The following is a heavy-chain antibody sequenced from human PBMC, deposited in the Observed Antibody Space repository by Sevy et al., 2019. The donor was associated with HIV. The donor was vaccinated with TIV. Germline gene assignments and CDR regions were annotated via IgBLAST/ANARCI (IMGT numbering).Heavy chain of an antibody. CDR3: ATTKDYYDSSGYPFDY. CDR1: GYTLSQLS. Sequence: ASVKVSCKVSGYTLSQLSMHWVRQAPGKGLEWVGTFDPEDGRTIYAQKFQGRVTMTDDTSTDTAYMELNSLNYEDTAVYYCATTKDYYDSSGYPFDYWGQGTQVTVSS. CDR2: FDPEDGRT. V-gene: IGHV1-24*01. D-gene: IGHD3-22*01. J-gene: IGHJ4*02.